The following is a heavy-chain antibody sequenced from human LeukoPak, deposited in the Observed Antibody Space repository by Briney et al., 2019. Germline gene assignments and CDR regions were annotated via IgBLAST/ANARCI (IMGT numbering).Heavy chain of an antibody. CDR1: GFTFSSYG. V-gene: IGHV3-30*18. CDR2: ISYDGSNK. J-gene: IGHJ3*02. Sequence: GGSLRLSCAASGFTFSSYGMHWVRQAPGKGLEWVAVISYDGSNKYYADSVKGRFTISRDNSKNTLYLQMNSLRAEDTAVYYCAKSLVMPRGKHLFDIWGKGTMVTVSS. D-gene: IGHD3-16*01. CDR3: AKSLVMPRGKHLFDI.